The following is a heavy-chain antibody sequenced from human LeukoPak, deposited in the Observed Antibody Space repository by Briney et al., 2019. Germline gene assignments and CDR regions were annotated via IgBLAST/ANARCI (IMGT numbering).Heavy chain of an antibody. CDR3: ARDLVSSGPYYYYFCGMDV. CDR2: IKQDGSEK. Sequence: GGSLRLSCVVSGFTFSSYWMSWVRQAPGKGLEWVANIKQDGSEKYYVDSVKGRFTISRDNAKNSLYLQMNSLRAEDTAVYYCARDLVSSGPYYYYFCGMDVWGQGTTVTVSS. D-gene: IGHD6-19*01. J-gene: IGHJ6*02. CDR1: GFTFSSYW. V-gene: IGHV3-7*01.